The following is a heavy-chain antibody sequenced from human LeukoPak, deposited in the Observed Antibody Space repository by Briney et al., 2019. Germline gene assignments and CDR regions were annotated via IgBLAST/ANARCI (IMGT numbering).Heavy chain of an antibody. Sequence: SETLSLTCTVSGGSTSSGSYYWSWIRQPAGKGLEWIGRIYTSGSTNYNPSLKSRVTISVDTSKNQFSLKLSSVTAADTAVYYCARVSDYVWGSYRSDIWGQGTMVTVSS. CDR2: IYTSGST. J-gene: IGHJ3*02. CDR1: GGSTSSGSYY. V-gene: IGHV4-61*02. D-gene: IGHD3-16*02. CDR3: ARVSDYVWGSYRSDI.